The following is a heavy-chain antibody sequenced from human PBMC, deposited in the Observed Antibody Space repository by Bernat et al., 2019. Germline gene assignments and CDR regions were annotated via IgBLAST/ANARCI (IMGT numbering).Heavy chain of an antibody. V-gene: IGHV3-30-3*01. CDR3: ARAGSRQQWLVPFDY. D-gene: IGHD6-19*01. CDR1: GFTFSSYA. J-gene: IGHJ4*02. CDR2: ITYDGSNK. Sequence: QVQLVESGGGVVQPGRSLRLSCAASGFTFSSYAMHWVRQAPGKGLEGVAVITYDGSNKYYEDSVKGRFTISRDNSKTTLYRQMNSLRAEDTAVYYCARAGSRQQWLVPFDYWGQGTLVTVSS.